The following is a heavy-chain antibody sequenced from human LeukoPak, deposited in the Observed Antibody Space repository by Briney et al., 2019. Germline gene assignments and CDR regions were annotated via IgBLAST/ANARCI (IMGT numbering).Heavy chain of an antibody. Sequence: GASVKVSCKASGGTFSSYAISWVRQAPGQGLEWMGRIIPILGIANYAQKFQGRVTITADKSTSTAYMGLSSLRSEDTAVYYCASPMGSLNYYGMDVWGQGTTVTVSS. D-gene: IGHD3-10*01. CDR2: IIPILGIA. CDR3: ASPMGSLNYYGMDV. V-gene: IGHV1-69*04. J-gene: IGHJ6*02. CDR1: GGTFSSYA.